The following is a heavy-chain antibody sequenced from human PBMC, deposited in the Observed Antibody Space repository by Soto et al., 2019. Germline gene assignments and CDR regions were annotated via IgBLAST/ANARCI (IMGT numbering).Heavy chain of an antibody. J-gene: IGHJ6*02. CDR1: GGSIRNVY. CDR2: IFHSGST. V-gene: IGHV4-59*08. CDR3: ARHVGSPLYYYYYGMDV. Sequence: PSETLSLTCTVSGGSIRNVYWSWIRQPPGKGLEWIGFIFHSGSTYYNPSLKSRVTISVDTSKNQFSLKLSSVTAADTAVYYCARHVGSPLYYYYYGMDVWGQGTTVTVS. D-gene: IGHD2-15*01.